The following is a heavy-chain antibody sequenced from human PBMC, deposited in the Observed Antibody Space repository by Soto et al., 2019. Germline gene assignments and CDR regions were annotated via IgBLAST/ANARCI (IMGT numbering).Heavy chain of an antibody. CDR1: GYTFTSYG. D-gene: IGHD2-15*01. Sequence: QVQLVQSGAEVKKPGASVKVSCKASGYTFTSYGISWVRQAPGQGLEWMGWISAYNGNTNYAQKLQGRVTMTTDTPTSTAYMELRGQRPDDTAVYYCATIVYGGSGTIYVDSRGQGTLGPLSS. J-gene: IGHJ4*02. CDR3: ATIVYGGSGTIYVDS. CDR2: ISAYNGNT. V-gene: IGHV1-18*01.